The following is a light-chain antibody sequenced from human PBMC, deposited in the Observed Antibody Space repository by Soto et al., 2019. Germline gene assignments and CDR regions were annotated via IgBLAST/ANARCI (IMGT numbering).Light chain of an antibody. CDR1: SSDVGGYNY. V-gene: IGLV2-14*01. Sequence: QAVVTQPASVSGSPGQSITISCTGTSSDVGGYNYVSWYQQHPGKAPKLMIYEVSNRPSGVSNRFSGSKSGNTASLTISGLQAEDEADYYCSSYTNSGTLVVFGGGTKLTVL. CDR3: SSYTNSGTLVV. J-gene: IGLJ2*01. CDR2: EVS.